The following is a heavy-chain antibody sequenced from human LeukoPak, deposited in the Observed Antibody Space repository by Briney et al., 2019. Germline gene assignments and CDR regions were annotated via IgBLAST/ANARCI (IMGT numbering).Heavy chain of an antibody. V-gene: IGHV4-4*07. Sequence: PSETLSLTCTVSGGSISSYYWSWIRQPAGKGLEWIGRIYTSGSTNYNPSLKSRVTMSVDTSKNQFSLKLSSVTAADTAVYYCARASRWFGELSHWFDPWGQGTLVTVSS. CDR3: ARASRWFGELSHWFDP. CDR2: IYTSGST. D-gene: IGHD3-10*01. J-gene: IGHJ5*02. CDR1: GGSISSYY.